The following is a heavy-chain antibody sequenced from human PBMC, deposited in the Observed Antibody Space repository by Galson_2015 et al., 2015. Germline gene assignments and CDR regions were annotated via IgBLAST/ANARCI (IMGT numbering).Heavy chain of an antibody. Sequence: QSGAEVKKPGGSLKISCKGSGYSFTSYWIGWVRQMPGKGLEWMGIIYPGDSDTRYSPSFQGQVTISADKSISTAYLQWSSLKASDTAMYYCARSPGPSSGWYMFDYWGQGTLVTVSS. V-gene: IGHV5-51*01. CDR1: GYSFTSYW. J-gene: IGHJ4*02. CDR2: IYPGDSDT. CDR3: ARSPGPSSGWYMFDY. D-gene: IGHD6-19*01.